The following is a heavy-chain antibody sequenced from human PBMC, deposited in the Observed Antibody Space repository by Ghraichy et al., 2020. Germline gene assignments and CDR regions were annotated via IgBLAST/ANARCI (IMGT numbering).Heavy chain of an antibody. CDR2: IYYSGST. D-gene: IGHD3-3*01. Sequence: SETLSLTCTVSGGSISSSSYYWGWIRQPPGKGLEWIGSIYYSGSTYYNPSLKSRVTISVDTSKNQFSLKLSSVTAADTAVYYCARPNYYDFWSGYYFAFDIWGQGTMVTVSS. V-gene: IGHV4-39*01. J-gene: IGHJ3*02. CDR1: GGSISSSSYY. CDR3: ARPNYYDFWSGYYFAFDI.